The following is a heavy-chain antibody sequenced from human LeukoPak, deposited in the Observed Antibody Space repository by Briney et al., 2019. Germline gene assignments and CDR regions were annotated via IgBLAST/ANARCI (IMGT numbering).Heavy chain of an antibody. D-gene: IGHD6-19*01. J-gene: IGHJ5*01. CDR1: GFTFSSYA. CDR3: ARDLEGNIAGAGTASIDS. V-gene: IGHV3-30-3*01. Sequence: PGGSLRLSCAASGFTFSSYAMHWVRQAPGKGLEWVAVISYDGSNKYYADSVKGRSTISRDNSKNTLYLQMNSLRAEDTAVYYCARDLEGNIAGAGTASIDSWGQEPWSPSPQ. CDR2: ISYDGSNK.